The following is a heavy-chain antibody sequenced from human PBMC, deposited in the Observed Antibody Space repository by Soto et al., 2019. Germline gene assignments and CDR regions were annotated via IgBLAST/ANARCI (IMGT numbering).Heavy chain of an antibody. Sequence: PGGSLRLSCAASGFTFSSYWMHWVRQAPGKGLVWVSRINSDGSSTSYADSVKGRSTISRDNAKNTLYLQMNSLRAEDTAVYYCAREGDQSKSRVGELLFRWADGGYYYGMDVWGQGTTVTVSS. CDR3: AREGDQSKSRVGELLFRWADGGYYYGMDV. CDR1: GFTFSSYW. J-gene: IGHJ6*02. D-gene: IGHD3-10*01. CDR2: INSDGSST. V-gene: IGHV3-74*01.